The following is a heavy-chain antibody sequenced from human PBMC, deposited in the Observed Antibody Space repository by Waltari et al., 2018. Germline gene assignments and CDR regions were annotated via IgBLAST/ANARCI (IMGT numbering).Heavy chain of an antibody. CDR3: ARARDGAGRVDY. J-gene: IGHJ4*02. CDR1: GGTFSSYA. CDR2: IIPIFGTA. Sequence: QVQLVQSGAEVKKPGSSVKVSCKASGGTFSSYAISWVRQAPGQGLEWMGGIIPIFGTANYAQKLQGRVTMTTDTSTSTAYMELRSLRSDDTAVYYCARARDGAGRVDYWGQGTLVTVSS. D-gene: IGHD3-10*01. V-gene: IGHV1-69*06.